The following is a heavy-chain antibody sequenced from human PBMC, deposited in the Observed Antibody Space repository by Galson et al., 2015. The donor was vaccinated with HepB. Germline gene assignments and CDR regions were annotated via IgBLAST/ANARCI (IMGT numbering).Heavy chain of an antibody. D-gene: IGHD5-18*01. Sequence: SVKVSCRASGFTFTSSAVQWVRQARGQRLEWIGWIVVGSGNTNYAQKFQERVTITRDMSTSTAYMELSSLRSEDTAVYYCAADQGAMAATGYYYGMDVWGQGTTVTVSS. J-gene: IGHJ6*02. CDR3: AADQGAMAATGYYYGMDV. CDR2: IVVGSGNT. CDR1: GFTFTSSA. V-gene: IGHV1-58*01.